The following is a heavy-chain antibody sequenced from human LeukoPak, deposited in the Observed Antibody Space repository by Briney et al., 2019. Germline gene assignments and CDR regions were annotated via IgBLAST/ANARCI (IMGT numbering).Heavy chain of an antibody. CDR3: ARGRSNIVVVVAATHGNYYFDY. CDR2: INPNSGGT. Sequence: ASVKVSCTASGYTFTGYYMHWVRQAPGQGLEWMGWINPNSGGTNYAQKLQGWVTMTRDTSISTAYMELSRLRSDDTAVYYCARGRSNIVVVVAATHGNYYFDYWGQGTLVTVSS. D-gene: IGHD2-15*01. V-gene: IGHV1-2*04. CDR1: GYTFTGYY. J-gene: IGHJ4*02.